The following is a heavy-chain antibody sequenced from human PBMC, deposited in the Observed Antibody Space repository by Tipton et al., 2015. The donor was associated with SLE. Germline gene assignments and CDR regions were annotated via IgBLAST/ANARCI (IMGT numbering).Heavy chain of an antibody. Sequence: TLSLTCTVSGDSISSSSYYWGWIRQPPGKGLEWIGSIYYSGSTYYNPSLKSRVTISVDTSKNQFSLKLSSVTAADTAVYYCARPMYSSSWYLAFDIWGQGTMVTVSS. V-gene: IGHV4-39*01. CDR1: GDSISSSSYY. CDR2: IYYSGST. J-gene: IGHJ3*02. D-gene: IGHD6-13*01. CDR3: ARPMYSSSWYLAFDI.